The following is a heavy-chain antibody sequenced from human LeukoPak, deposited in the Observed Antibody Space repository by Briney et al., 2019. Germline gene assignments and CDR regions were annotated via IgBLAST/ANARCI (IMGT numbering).Heavy chain of an antibody. Sequence: SETLSLTCAVSGYSISSGYYWGWIRQPPGKGLEWIGSIYHSGSTYYNPSLKSRVTISVDTSKNQFSLKLSSVTAADTAVYYCASVRLSGSSSYGYYFDYWGQGTLVTVSS. CDR2: IYHSGST. CDR1: GYSISSGYY. D-gene: IGHD6-6*01. J-gene: IGHJ4*02. CDR3: ASVRLSGSSSYGYYFDY. V-gene: IGHV4-38-2*01.